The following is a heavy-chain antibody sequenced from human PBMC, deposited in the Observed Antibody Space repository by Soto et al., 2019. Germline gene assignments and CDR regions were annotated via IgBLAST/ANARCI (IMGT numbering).Heavy chain of an antibody. CDR2: ISGGGGGT. V-gene: IGHV3-23*01. CDR3: VKDKKYDILSAWDALDI. Sequence: GGRLTLSCPAYGVTFVNCAMTWIRQAPGQGLEWVAAISGGGGGTYYADPVKGRFTISRDNSKNTLHLQMNNLRAEDTATYYCVKDKKYDILSAWDALDIWGHGTLVTVS. J-gene: IGHJ3*02. D-gene: IGHD3-9*01. CDR1: GVTFVNCA.